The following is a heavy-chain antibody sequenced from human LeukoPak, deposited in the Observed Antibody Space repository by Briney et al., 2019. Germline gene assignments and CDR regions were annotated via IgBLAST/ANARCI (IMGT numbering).Heavy chain of an antibody. CDR1: GFTFSDYY. J-gene: IGHJ3*02. V-gene: IGHV3-11*01. CDR2: ISISGNTK. CDR3: ARDRLPYYYESRDYIDAFDI. D-gene: IGHD3-22*01. Sequence: PGGSLRLSCAASGFTFSDYYMSWIRQAPGKGLEWVSYISISGNTKYYADSVKGRFTVSRDNAKSSLYLQMNSLRAEDTAVYYCARDRLPYYYESRDYIDAFDIWGQGTMVTVSS.